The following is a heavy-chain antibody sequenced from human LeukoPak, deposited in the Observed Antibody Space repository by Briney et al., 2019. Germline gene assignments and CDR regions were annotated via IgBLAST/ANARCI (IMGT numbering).Heavy chain of an antibody. CDR1: GFTFSSYA. D-gene: IGHD3-22*01. CDR3: AKVAYYDSSGYKDY. V-gene: IGHV3-23*01. J-gene: IGHJ4*02. Sequence: GGSLRLSCAASGFTFSSYATSWVRQAPGKGLEWVSAISGSGGSTYYADSVKGRFTISRDNSKNTLYLQMNSLRAEDTAVYYYAKVAYYDSSGYKDYWGQGTLVTVSS. CDR2: ISGSGGST.